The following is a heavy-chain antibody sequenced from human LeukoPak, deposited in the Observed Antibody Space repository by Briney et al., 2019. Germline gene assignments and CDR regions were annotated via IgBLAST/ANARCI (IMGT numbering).Heavy chain of an antibody. V-gene: IGHV1-18*01. CDR1: GYTFTSYD. J-gene: IGHJ4*02. D-gene: IGHD3-22*01. CDR2: ISAYNGNT. CDR3: ARVYGRDYYDTTGY. Sequence: GASVKVSCKASGYTFTSYDINWVRQATGQGLEWMGWISAYNGNTNYAQKLQGRVTMTTDTSTSTAYMELRSLRSDDTAVYYCARVYGRDYYDTTGYWGQGTLVTVSS.